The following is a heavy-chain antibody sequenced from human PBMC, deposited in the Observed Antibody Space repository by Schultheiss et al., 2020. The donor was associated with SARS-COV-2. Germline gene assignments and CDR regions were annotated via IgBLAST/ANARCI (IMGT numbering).Heavy chain of an antibody. CDR2: ISSSSSYI. Sequence: GGSLRLSCAASGFTFSSYSMNWVRQAPGKGLEWVSSISSSSSYIYYADSVKGRFTISRDNAKNSLYLQMNSLRAEDTAVYYCARDLGYSSSWYLSPGDYWGQGTLVTVSS. V-gene: IGHV3-21*01. D-gene: IGHD6-13*01. CDR1: GFTFSSYS. J-gene: IGHJ4*02. CDR3: ARDLGYSSSWYLSPGDY.